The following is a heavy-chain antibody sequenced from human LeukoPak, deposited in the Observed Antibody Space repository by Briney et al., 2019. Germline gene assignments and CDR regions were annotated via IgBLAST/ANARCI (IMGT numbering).Heavy chain of an antibody. D-gene: IGHD2-2*02. CDR1: GLTFSSYA. Sequence: GGSLRLSCAASGLTFSSYAMSWVRQAPGKGLEWVSAISGSGGSTSYADSVKGRFTISRDNSKNTLYLQMNSLRAEDTAVYYCATPLGRYCSSTSCYNGRFDYWGQGTLVTVSS. CDR2: ISGSGGST. V-gene: IGHV3-23*01. CDR3: ATPLGRYCSSTSCYNGRFDY. J-gene: IGHJ4*02.